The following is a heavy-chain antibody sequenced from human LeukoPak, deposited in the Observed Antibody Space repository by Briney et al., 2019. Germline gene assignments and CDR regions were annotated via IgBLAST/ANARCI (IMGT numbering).Heavy chain of an antibody. CDR3: ARNYYDSSGYYSGLDY. Sequence: ASVKVSCKASGYTFTSDYMHWVRQAPGQGLEWMGIINPSGGSTSYAQKFQGRVTMTRDTSTSTVYMELSSLRSEDTAVYYCARNYYDSSGYYSGLDYWGQGTLVTVSS. J-gene: IGHJ4*02. CDR1: GYTFTSDY. D-gene: IGHD3-22*01. CDR2: INPSGGST. V-gene: IGHV1-46*01.